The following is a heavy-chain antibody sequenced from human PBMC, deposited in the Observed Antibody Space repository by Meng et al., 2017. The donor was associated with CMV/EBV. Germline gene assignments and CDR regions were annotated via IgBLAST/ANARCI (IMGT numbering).Heavy chain of an antibody. CDR3: ASTPLLWCGEFDEFDY. J-gene: IGHJ4*02. Sequence: FTVSIIYNSWVHQAPEKGQGWVSVIYSGDNTYYADSVQGRFTISRDNSKNTLYLQMNSLRAEDTAVYYCASTPLLWCGEFDEFDYWGQGTLVTVSS. V-gene: IGHV3-66*02. CDR2: IYSGDNT. CDR1: FTVSIIY. D-gene: IGHD3-10*01.